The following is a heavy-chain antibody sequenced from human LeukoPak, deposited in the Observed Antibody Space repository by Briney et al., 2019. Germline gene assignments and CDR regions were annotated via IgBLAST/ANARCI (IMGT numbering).Heavy chain of an antibody. D-gene: IGHD5-24*01. CDR1: GGSISSSSYS. Sequence: PSETLSLTCTVSGGSISSSSYSWGWIRQPPGKGLEWIGSIYYSGSTYYNPSLKSRVTISVDTSKNQFSLKLSSVTAADTAVYYCVRGGYNSYYWGQGTLVTVSS. CDR3: VRGGYNSYY. J-gene: IGHJ4*02. V-gene: IGHV4-39*01. CDR2: IYYSGST.